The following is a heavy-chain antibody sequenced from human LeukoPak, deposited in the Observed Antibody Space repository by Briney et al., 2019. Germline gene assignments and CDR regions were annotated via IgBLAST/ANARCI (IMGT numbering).Heavy chain of an antibody. J-gene: IGHJ4*02. D-gene: IGHD5-18*01. CDR2: IYYSGST. CDR1: GGSISSSSYY. V-gene: IGHV4-39*07. CDR3: ATRDRGYSYGPWGY. Sequence: PSETLSLTCTVSGGSISSSSYYWGWIRQPPGKGLEWIGSIYYSGSTYYNPSLKSRVTISVDTSKNQFSLKLSSVTAPDTAVYYCATRDRGYSYGPWGYWGQGTLVIVSS.